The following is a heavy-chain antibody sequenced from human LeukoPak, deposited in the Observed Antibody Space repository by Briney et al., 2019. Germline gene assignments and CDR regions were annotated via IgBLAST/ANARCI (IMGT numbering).Heavy chain of an antibody. V-gene: IGHV3-33*08. CDR2: IWYDESDK. CDR3: ARRGSPNYFDC. J-gene: IGHJ4*02. Sequence: GGSLRLSCATSGFTFSSYEMNWVRQAPGKGLEWVAVIWYDESDKNYADSVKGRFTISRDISKNTLYLQMNSLRAEDTAVYYCARRGSPNYFDCWGQGTLVTVSS. CDR1: GFTFSSYE. D-gene: IGHD3-16*01.